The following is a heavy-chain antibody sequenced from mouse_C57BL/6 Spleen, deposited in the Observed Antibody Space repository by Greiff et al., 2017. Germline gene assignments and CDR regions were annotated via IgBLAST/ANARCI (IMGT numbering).Heavy chain of an antibody. V-gene: IGHV1-59*01. J-gene: IGHJ4*01. CDR3: ARDHYGSSYADAMDY. CDR1: GYTFTSYW. CDR2: IDPSDSYT. D-gene: IGHD1-1*01. Sequence: QVQLQQPGAELVRPGTSVKLSCKASGYTFTSYWMHWVKQRPGQGLEWIGVIDPSDSYTNYNQKFKGKATLTVDTSSSTAYMQLSSLTSEDSAVYYCARDHYGSSYADAMDYWGQGTSVTVSS.